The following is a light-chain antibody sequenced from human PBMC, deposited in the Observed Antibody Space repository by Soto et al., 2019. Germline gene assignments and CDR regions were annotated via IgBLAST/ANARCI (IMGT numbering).Light chain of an antibody. CDR1: SGHSSYA. CDR3: QTWGFWV. J-gene: IGLJ3*02. Sequence: QSVLTQSPSASASLGASVKLTCTLSSGHSSYAIAWHQQQPEKGPRYLMKLNSDGSHSKGDGIPDRFSGSSSGAERYLTISSLQSEDEADYYSQTWGFWVFGGGTKLTVL. CDR2: LNSDGSH. V-gene: IGLV4-69*01.